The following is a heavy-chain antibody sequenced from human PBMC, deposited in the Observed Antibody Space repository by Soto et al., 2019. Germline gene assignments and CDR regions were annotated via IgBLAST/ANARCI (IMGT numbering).Heavy chain of an antibody. J-gene: IGHJ5*02. CDR3: ARMESFGSLNWFDP. CDR2: MNPGSGDT. CDR1: GYTFTNND. V-gene: IGHV1-8*02. D-gene: IGHD5-18*01. Sequence: GASVKVSCKASGYTFTNNDVSCVRQATGQGLEWMGWMNPGSGDTGYAQKFQGRVTMTRDTSIATAYMELNSLTSEDTAIYYCARMESFGSLNWFDPWGQGTLVTVSS.